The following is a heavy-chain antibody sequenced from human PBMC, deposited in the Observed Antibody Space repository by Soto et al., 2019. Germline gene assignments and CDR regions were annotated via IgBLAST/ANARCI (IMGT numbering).Heavy chain of an antibody. CDR3: ARDDCSGGSCYSGYYVMDV. D-gene: IGHD2-15*01. Sequence: QVQLVQSGAEVKKPGSSVKVSCKASGGTFSSYAISWVRQAPGQGLEWMGGIIPIFGTANYAQKFQGRVTITADESTSTAYMELSSLRSEDTAVYYCARDDCSGGSCYSGYYVMDVWGQGTTVTVSS. CDR1: GGTFSSYA. V-gene: IGHV1-69*12. J-gene: IGHJ6*02. CDR2: IIPIFGTA.